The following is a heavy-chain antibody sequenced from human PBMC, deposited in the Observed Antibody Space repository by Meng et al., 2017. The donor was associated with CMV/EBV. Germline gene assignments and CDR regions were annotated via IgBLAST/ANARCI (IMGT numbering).Heavy chain of an antibody. V-gene: IGHV3-9*01. D-gene: IGHD1-26*01. J-gene: IGHJ4*02. Sequence: SLKISCAASGFTFDDYAMHWVRQPPGKGLEWVSGITWNSDSIDYADSVKGRFTTSRDNAKNSLYLQMNSLRAEDTALYYCAKGRELLRSYYFDYWGQGTLVTVSS. CDR2: ITWNSDSI. CDR1: GFTFDDYA. CDR3: AKGRELLRSYYFDY.